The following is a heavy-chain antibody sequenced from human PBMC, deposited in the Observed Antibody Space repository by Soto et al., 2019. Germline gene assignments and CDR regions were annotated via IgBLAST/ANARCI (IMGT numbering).Heavy chain of an antibody. CDR1: GGSISSGGYY. CDR2: IYYSGST. CDR3: ARGYSTIAARRAGITVDR. D-gene: IGHD6-6*01. V-gene: IGHV4-31*03. Sequence: QVQLQESGPGLVKPSQTLSLTCTVSGGSISSGGYYWSWSRQHPGKGLEWIGYIYYSGSTYYTPSLQGRVTMVVDTSKNKFTLKLSSVTSAYTAVYYCARGYSTIAARRAGITVDRWGQGTLVTVSS. J-gene: IGHJ5*02.